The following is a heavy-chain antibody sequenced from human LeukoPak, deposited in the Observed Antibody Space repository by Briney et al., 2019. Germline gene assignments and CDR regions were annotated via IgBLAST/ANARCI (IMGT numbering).Heavy chain of an antibody. D-gene: IGHD1-26*01. J-gene: IGHJ4*02. CDR2: MSYHGSNK. CDR3: VRDKSNSGSYLDF. CDR1: GFTFSSFG. V-gene: IGHV3-30*15. Sequence: GGPLRLSCATSGFTFSSFGIHWVRQAPGKGLEWVAYMSYHGSNKFYADSVKGRFTISRDNSRNTLSLLMSSLRPEDTALYYCVRDKSNSGSYLDFWGQGTLVTVSS.